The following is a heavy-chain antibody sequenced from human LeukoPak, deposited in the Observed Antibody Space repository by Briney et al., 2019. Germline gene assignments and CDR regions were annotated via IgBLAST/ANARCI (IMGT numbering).Heavy chain of an antibody. Sequence: GGSLRLSCAASGFIFSDHYMDWVRQAPGKGLEWVSAISGSGGSTYHADSVKGRFTISRDNAKNSLCLQMNSLRAEDTAVYYCARDLTRGSYGIRKVFDYWGQGTLVTVSS. D-gene: IGHD3-16*01. CDR3: ARDLTRGSYGIRKVFDY. CDR2: ISGSGGST. J-gene: IGHJ4*02. V-gene: IGHV3-69-1*01. CDR1: GFIFSDHY.